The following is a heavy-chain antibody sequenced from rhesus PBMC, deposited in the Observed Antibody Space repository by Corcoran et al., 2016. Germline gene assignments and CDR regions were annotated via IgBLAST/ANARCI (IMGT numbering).Heavy chain of an antibody. Sequence: QLQLQESGPGLVKPSEALSLTCAVSGGSISRSYWRWIRQAPGKGLELIGYIGGSSRSTNSNPALKSRVTLSVDTSKNQLALKLSSVTAADTAVYYCARKIAAALAFDYWGQGVLVTVSS. CDR1: GGSISRSY. V-gene: IGHV4-169*01. D-gene: IGHD6-25*01. CDR3: ARKIAAALAFDY. CDR2: IGGSSRST. J-gene: IGHJ4*01.